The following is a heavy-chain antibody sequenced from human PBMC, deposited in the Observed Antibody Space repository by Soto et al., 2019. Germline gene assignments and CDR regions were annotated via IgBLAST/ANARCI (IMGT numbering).Heavy chain of an antibody. J-gene: IGHJ4*02. V-gene: IGHV1-18*01. CDR1: GYTFTSYG. Sequence: QVQLVQSGAEVKKPGASVKVSCKASGYTFTSYGISWVRQAPGQGLEWMGWISAYNGNTNYAQKLQGRVTMTTDTSTSTASMELRSLRSDGTAVYYCARDPKGYCSGGSCYRERMRFDYWGQGTLVTVSS. D-gene: IGHD2-15*01. CDR2: ISAYNGNT. CDR3: ARDPKGYCSGGSCYRERMRFDY.